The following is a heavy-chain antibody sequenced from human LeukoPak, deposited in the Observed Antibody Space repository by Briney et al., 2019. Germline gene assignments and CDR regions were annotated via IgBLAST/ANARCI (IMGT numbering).Heavy chain of an antibody. D-gene: IGHD3-22*01. Sequence: GGSLRLSCAASGFTFSSYEMNWVRQAPGKGLEWVSYISSGGSTIYYADSVRGRFTISRDNAKNSLYLQMNSLRAEDTAVYYCARIAYYYDSSGFDYWGQGTLVTVSS. V-gene: IGHV3-48*03. J-gene: IGHJ4*02. CDR1: GFTFSSYE. CDR3: ARIAYYYDSSGFDY. CDR2: ISSGGSTI.